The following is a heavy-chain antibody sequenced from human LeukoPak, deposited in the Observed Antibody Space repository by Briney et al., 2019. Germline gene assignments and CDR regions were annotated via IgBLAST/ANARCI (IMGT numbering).Heavy chain of an antibody. J-gene: IGHJ6*02. D-gene: IGHD3-10*01. V-gene: IGHV4-39*01. CDR3: ARQDYGSVDA. Sequence: SETLSLTCTVSGGSISSSSYYWGWIRQPPGKGLEWIGSIYYSGSTYYNPSLKSRVTISVDTSKNQFSLKLSSVTAADTAVYYCARQDYGSVDAWGQGTTVTVSS. CDR2: IYYSGST. CDR1: GGSISSSSYY.